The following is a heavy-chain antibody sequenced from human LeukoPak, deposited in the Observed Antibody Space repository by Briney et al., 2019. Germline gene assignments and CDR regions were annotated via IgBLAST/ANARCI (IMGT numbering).Heavy chain of an antibody. V-gene: IGHV3-21*01. CDR1: GFTFSDYP. D-gene: IGHD1-26*01. CDR3: ARDGRGHDY. CDR2: ISSSSSYI. J-gene: IGHJ4*02. Sequence: PGGSLGLSCAASGFTFSDYPLSWVRQTPGKGLEWVSSISSSSSYIYYADSVKGRFTISRDNAKNSLYLQMNSLRAEDTAVYYCARDGRGHDYWGQGTLVTVSS.